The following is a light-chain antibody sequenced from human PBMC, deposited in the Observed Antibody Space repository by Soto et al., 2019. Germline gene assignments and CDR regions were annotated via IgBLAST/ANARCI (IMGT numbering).Light chain of an antibody. Sequence: QSALTQPPSASGSPGQSVTISCIGTSSDVGGYNYVSWYQQHPGKAPKLMIYEVSKRPSGVPDRFSGSKSGNTASLTVSGLQAEDEAEYYCTSYAGSNNYVYGTGTRSPS. CDR1: SSDVGGYNY. CDR2: EVS. V-gene: IGLV2-8*01. CDR3: TSYAGSNNYV. J-gene: IGLJ1*01.